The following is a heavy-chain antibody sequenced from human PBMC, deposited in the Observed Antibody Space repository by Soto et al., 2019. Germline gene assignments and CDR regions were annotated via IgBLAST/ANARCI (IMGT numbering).Heavy chain of an antibody. D-gene: IGHD2-8*01. CDR2: ISGSGDGT. CDR1: GFSVSDYA. V-gene: IGHV3-23*01. CDR3: TKSRRSVLLVYGFGGMDV. Sequence: PGGSLRLSCAASGFSVSDYAMSWVRQAPGKGLEWVSSISGSGDGTYYGDSVKGRFTLSRDTSQKTLYLQMNHLRGEGTAVYFCTKSRRSVLLVYGFGGMDVWGRGTTVTVSS. J-gene: IGHJ6*02.